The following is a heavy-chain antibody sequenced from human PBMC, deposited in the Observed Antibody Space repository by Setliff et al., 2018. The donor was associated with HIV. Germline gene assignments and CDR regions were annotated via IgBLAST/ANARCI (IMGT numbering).Heavy chain of an antibody. J-gene: IGHJ4*02. Sequence: SETLSLTCTVSGGSISNSSYYWGWIRQPPGKGLEWIGSIYYSGSTYYNPSLKSRVTISVDTSMNQFSLRLTSVTAADTAAYFCARDVMEWFGSYFDRWGQGTLVTVSS. D-gene: IGHD3-3*01. V-gene: IGHV4-39*07. CDR3: ARDVMEWFGSYFDR. CDR1: GGSISNSSYY. CDR2: IYYSGST.